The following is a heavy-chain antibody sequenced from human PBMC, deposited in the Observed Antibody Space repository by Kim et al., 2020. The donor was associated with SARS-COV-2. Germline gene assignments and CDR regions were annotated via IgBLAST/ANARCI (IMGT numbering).Heavy chain of an antibody. Sequence: SETLSLTCTVSGGSISIYYWSWIRQPPGKGLEWIGYIYYSGSTNYNPSLKSRVTISVDTSKNQFSLKLSSVTAADTAVYYCASRRDGYNFWGQGTLVTVSS. CDR2: IYYSGST. D-gene: IGHD5-12*01. CDR1: GGSISIYY. V-gene: IGHV4-59*08. J-gene: IGHJ4*02. CDR3: ASRRDGYNF.